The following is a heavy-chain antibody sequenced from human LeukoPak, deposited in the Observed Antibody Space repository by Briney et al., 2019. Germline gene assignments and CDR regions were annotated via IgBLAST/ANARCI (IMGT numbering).Heavy chain of an antibody. J-gene: IGHJ4*02. CDR3: AREAPPTIFGVVGFDY. D-gene: IGHD3-3*01. CDR1: GGSISSYY. Sequence: SETLSLTCTVSGGSISSYYWSWIRQPAGKGLEWLGRIYTSGSTNYNPSLKSRVTMSVDTSKNQFSLKLSSVTAADTAVYYCAREAPPTIFGVVGFDYWGQGTLVTVSS. CDR2: IYTSGST. V-gene: IGHV4-4*07.